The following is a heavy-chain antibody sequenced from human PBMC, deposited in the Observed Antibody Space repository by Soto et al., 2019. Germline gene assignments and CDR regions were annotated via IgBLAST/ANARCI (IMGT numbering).Heavy chain of an antibody. J-gene: IGHJ6*02. CDR1: GGSISSYY. V-gene: IGHV4-59*01. CDR3: ARDRRVASLSYYYYGMDV. Sequence: QVQLQESGPGLVKPSETLSLTCTVSGGSISSYYCSWIRQPPGKGLEWIGYIYYSGSTNNNPSLKSRVTIAVDTSKNQFCLKLSSVTAADMAVYYCARDRRVASLSYYYYGMDVWGQGTTVTVSS. CDR2: IYYSGST. D-gene: IGHD2-15*01.